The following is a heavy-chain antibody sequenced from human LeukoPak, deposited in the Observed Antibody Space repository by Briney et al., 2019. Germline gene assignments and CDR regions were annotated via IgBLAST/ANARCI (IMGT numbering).Heavy chain of an antibody. V-gene: IGHV4-59*08. Sequence: TSHTLSLPCTVSGGSISSDYWSWIRQPPGKGREWIGYIYYSGSTNYNPSLKSRVTISVDTSKNQFSLKLSSVTAADTAVYYCARRSGVTTQSRAFDIWGQGTMVTVSS. J-gene: IGHJ3*02. CDR3: ARRSGVTTQSRAFDI. CDR1: GGSISSDY. D-gene: IGHD4-17*01. CDR2: IYYSGST.